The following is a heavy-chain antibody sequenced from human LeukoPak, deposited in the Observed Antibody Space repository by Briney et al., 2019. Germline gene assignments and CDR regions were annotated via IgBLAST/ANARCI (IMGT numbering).Heavy chain of an antibody. CDR2: INPNSGGT. CDR1: GYTFTGYY. Sequence: GASVKVSCKASGYTFTGYYMHWVRQAPGQGLEWMGWINPNSGGTNYAQKFQGRVTMTRDTSISTAYMELSRLRSDDTAVYYCARDHKYYYYYYYMDVWGKGTTVTVSS. V-gene: IGHV1-2*02. J-gene: IGHJ6*03. CDR3: ARDHKYYYYYYYMDV.